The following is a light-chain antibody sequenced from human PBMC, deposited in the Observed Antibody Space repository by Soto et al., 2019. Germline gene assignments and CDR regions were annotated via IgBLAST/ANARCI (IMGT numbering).Light chain of an antibody. Sequence: DIQMTQSPSSLSASVGDRVTITCRASQSITISLHWYQQKPGKSPKLLFYAASTLPSGVPSRFSGGGSGTDSTLTISTVQPEGFATYYGQQTYSTPYTFGQGSMLEIK. CDR3: QQTYSTPYT. V-gene: IGKV1-39*01. J-gene: IGKJ2*01. CDR2: AAS. CDR1: QSITIS.